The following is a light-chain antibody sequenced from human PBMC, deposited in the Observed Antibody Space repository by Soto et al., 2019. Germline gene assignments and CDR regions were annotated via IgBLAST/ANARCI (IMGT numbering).Light chain of an antibody. CDR2: AAS. J-gene: IGKJ3*01. CDR3: QQYGSSPFT. CDR1: QSVNNNC. V-gene: IGKV3-20*01. Sequence: EVVLTQSPGTLSLSPGERATLSCRASQSVNNNCLAWYQQRPGQAPRLLIYAASSRATGIPDRFSDSGSGTDFTLTISRLEPEDFAVYYCQQYGSSPFTFGPGTKVDIK.